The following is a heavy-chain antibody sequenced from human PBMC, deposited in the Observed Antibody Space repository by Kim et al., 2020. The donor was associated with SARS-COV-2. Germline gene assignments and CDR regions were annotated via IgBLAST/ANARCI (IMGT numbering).Heavy chain of an antibody. D-gene: IGHD5-18*01. CDR1: GFTFSDHY. V-gene: IGHV3-72*01. J-gene: IGHJ4*02. CDR2: TRNKANSYTT. Sequence: GGSLRLSCAASGFTFSDHYMDWVRQAPGKGLEWVGRTRNKANSYTTEYAASVKGRFTISRDDSKNSLYLQMNSLKTEDTAVYYCAREGEYSYGLYYFDYWGQGTLVTVSS. CDR3: AREGEYSYGLYYFDY.